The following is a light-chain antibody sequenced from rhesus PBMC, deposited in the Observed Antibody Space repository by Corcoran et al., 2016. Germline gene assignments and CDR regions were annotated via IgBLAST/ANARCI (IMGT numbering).Light chain of an antibody. Sequence: DIQMTQSPSSLSASVGDRVTITCRASQGISTDLNWYQQKPGKAPKHLLYAASSLESGVPSRLSGSGSGTDFTLTISSLQPEDFASYYCVQYNSDPYSFGQGTKVEIK. J-gene: IGKJ2*01. V-gene: IGKV1-43*02. CDR2: AAS. CDR1: QGISTD. CDR3: VQYNSDPYS.